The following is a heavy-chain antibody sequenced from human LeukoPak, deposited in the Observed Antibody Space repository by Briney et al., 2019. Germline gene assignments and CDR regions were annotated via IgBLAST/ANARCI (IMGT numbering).Heavy chain of an antibody. CDR3: ARAQRSSSSNYYYGMDV. J-gene: IGHJ6*02. CDR2: ISYDGNNK. V-gene: IGHV3-30-3*01. D-gene: IGHD6-6*01. Sequence: GRSLRLSCAASGFTFSSYARHWVRQAPGKGLEWVAVISYDGNNKYYADSVKGRFTISRDNSKNTLYLQMNSLRAEDTAVYYCARAQRSSSSNYYYGMDVWGQGTTVTVSS. CDR1: GFTFSSYA.